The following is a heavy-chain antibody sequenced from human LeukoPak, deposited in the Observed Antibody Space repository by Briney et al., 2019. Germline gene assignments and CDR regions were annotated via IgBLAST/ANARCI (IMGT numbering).Heavy chain of an antibody. V-gene: IGHV1-69*06. Sequence: SVKVSCKASGGTFSSYAISWVRQAPGQGLEWMGGIIPIFGTANYAQKFQGRVTITADKSTSTAYMELSSLRSEDTAVYYCARGRGDYGSGSFYYYYMDVWGKGTTVTVSS. CDR1: GGTFSSYA. CDR3: ARGRGDYGSGSFYYYYMDV. D-gene: IGHD3-10*01. J-gene: IGHJ6*03. CDR2: IIPIFGTA.